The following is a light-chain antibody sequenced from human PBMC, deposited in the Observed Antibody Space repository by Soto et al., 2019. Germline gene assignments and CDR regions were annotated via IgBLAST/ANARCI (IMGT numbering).Light chain of an antibody. Sequence: EIVLTQSPDALSLTLGERISLXXRASRPVVRQYIAWYHQKPGQAPRLXXHDAVSRATGIPDRFSGSDSASGTDFTLFISRLEPEDCGVFYCQQNERSPTFGPGTKVDIK. CDR3: QQNERSPT. CDR2: DAV. CDR1: RPVVRQY. J-gene: IGKJ3*01. V-gene: IGKV3-20*01.